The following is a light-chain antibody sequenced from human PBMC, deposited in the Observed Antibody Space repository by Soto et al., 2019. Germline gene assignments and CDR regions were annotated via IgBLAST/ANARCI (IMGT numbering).Light chain of an antibody. CDR1: QSVTSSY. V-gene: IGKV3-20*01. J-gene: IGKJ1*01. CDR2: GAS. Sequence: EIVLTQSPGTLSLSPGERATLSCRASQSVTSSYLAWYQPKPGQAPRLLIYGASTRATGIPDRFSGGGSGTDFTLTISRLEPEDFAVYYCQEYRSSRTFGQGTKVEIK. CDR3: QEYRSSRT.